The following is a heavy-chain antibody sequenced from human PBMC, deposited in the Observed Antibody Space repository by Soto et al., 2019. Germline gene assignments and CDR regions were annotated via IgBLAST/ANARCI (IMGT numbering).Heavy chain of an antibody. CDR1: GGTFSSYA. CDR2: IIPIFGTA. CDR3: ARDFRAYYDFWSGYFRDYYYYGMDV. J-gene: IGHJ6*02. Sequence: QVQLVQSGAEVKKPGSSVKVSCKASGGTFSSYAISWVRQAPGQGLEWMGGIIPIFGTANYAQKFQGRVTITADESTSTADMELSSMRSEDTAVYYCARDFRAYYDFWSGYFRDYYYYGMDVWGQGTTVTVSS. V-gene: IGHV1-69*01. D-gene: IGHD3-3*01.